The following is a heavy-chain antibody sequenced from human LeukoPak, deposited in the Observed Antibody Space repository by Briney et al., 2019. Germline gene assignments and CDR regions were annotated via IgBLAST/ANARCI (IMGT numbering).Heavy chain of an antibody. CDR1: GFTFGDYA. V-gene: IGHV3-49*04. D-gene: IGHD6-13*01. J-gene: IGHJ4*02. Sequence: GGSLRLSCTASGFTFGDYAMSWVRQAPGKGLEWVGFIRSKAYGGTREYAACVKGKFTISRDEYKSMAYLQMNSLKTEDTAVYYCARLSSWSTQDFDYWGQGTLVTVSS. CDR3: ARLSSWSTQDFDY. CDR2: IRSKAYGGTR.